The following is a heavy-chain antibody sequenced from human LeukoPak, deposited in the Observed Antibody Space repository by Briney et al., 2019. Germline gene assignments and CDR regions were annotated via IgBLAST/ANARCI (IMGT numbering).Heavy chain of an antibody. V-gene: IGHV4-30-2*01. D-gene: IGHD3-16*02. CDR3: ARDSPYDYVWGSYRHYWYFDL. CDR1: GGSISSGGYY. CDR2: IYHSGST. Sequence: SQTLSLTCTVSGGSISSGGYYWSWIRQPPGKGLEWIGYIYHSGSTYYNPSLKSRVTISVDTSKNQFSLKLSSVTAADTAVYYCARDSPYDYVWGSYRHYWYFDLWGRGTLVTVSS. J-gene: IGHJ2*01.